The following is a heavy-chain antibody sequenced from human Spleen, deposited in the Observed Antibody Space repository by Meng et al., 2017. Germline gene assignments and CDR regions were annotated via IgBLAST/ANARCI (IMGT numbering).Heavy chain of an antibody. D-gene: IGHD3-22*01. CDR3: ARDTYCYDRSGYYLFDP. Sequence: SETLSLTCTVSGASISSSSYYWGWARQPPGKGLEWIGCIYHSGTTYYNPSLKSRVTISVDTSNNKFSLKLNSVTAADTAVYYCARDTYCYDRSGYYLFDPWGQGTLVTVSS. CDR1: GASISSSSYY. J-gene: IGHJ5*02. V-gene: IGHV4-39*07. CDR2: IYHSGTT.